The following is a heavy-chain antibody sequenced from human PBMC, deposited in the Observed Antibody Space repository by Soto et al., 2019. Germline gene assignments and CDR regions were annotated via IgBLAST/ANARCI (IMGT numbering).Heavy chain of an antibody. J-gene: IGHJ3*02. CDR1: GGTFSSYT. Sequence: QVQLVQSGAEVKKPGSSVKVSCKASGGTFSSYTISWGRQAPGQGLEWMGRIIPILGIANYSQKLQGRVTITADKSTITAYMELSSLRSEDSAVYYCARDEQQLVAFDIWGQGTMVTVSS. V-gene: IGHV1-69*08. CDR2: IIPILGIA. CDR3: ARDEQQLVAFDI. D-gene: IGHD6-13*01.